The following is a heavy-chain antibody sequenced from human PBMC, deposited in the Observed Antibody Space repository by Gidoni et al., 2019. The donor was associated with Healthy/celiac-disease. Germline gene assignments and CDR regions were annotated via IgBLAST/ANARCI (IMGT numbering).Heavy chain of an antibody. CDR1: DFHFSSSS. CDR3: ARDIVVVPAASYYYYYGMDV. CDR2: ISSSSSYR. Sequence: EVQLVESGGGLVKPGGSLRLSCAASDFHFSSSSLNWVRQAPGKGLEWFSSISSSSSYRYYADSVKGRFTISRDNAKNSLYLQMNSLRAEDTAVYYCARDIVVVPAASYYYYYGMDVWGQGTTVTVSS. V-gene: IGHV3-21*01. J-gene: IGHJ6*02. D-gene: IGHD2-2*01.